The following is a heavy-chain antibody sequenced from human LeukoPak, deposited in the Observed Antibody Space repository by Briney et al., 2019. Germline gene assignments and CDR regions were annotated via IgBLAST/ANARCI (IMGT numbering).Heavy chain of an antibody. CDR1: RFTFSNYG. Sequence: GGSLRLSCAASRFTFSNYGMHWVRQAPGKGLEWVAVIWYDGSNKYYADSVKGRFTISRDNSKNTLYLQMNSLRAEDTAVYYCARGRGYDSGAYNYAFSDYWGQGTLVTVSS. J-gene: IGHJ4*02. V-gene: IGHV3-33*01. CDR3: ARGRGYDSGAYNYAFSDY. CDR2: IWYDGSNK. D-gene: IGHD3-22*01.